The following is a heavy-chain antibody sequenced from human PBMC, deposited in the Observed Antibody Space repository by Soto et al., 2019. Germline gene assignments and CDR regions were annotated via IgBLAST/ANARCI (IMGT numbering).Heavy chain of an antibody. J-gene: IGHJ4*02. CDR3: ARGLPLFY. CDR1: GGSFSGYY. V-gene: IGHV4-34*01. CDR2: INHSGST. Sequence: QVQLQQWGAGLLKPSETLSLTCAVYGGSFSGYYWSWIRQPPGKGLEWIGEINHSGSTNYNPSLKSRVTISVDTSKNQFSLKLSSVTAADTAVYYCARGLPLFYWGQGTLVTVSS.